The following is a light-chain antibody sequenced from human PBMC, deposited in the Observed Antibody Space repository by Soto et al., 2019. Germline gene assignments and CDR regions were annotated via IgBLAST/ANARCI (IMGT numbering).Light chain of an antibody. CDR3: QQYNSYLYT. J-gene: IGKJ2*01. Sequence: DVQMTQSPSTLSASVGDRVTITCRASQSISSWLAWYLQKPGKAPKLLIYKASSLESGVPSRFSGSGSGTEFTLTISSLQPDDFATYYCQQYNSYLYTFGQGTKLEIK. CDR1: QSISSW. V-gene: IGKV1-5*03. CDR2: KAS.